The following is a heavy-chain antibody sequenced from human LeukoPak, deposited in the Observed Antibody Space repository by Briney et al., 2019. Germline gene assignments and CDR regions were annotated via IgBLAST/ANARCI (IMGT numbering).Heavy chain of an antibody. D-gene: IGHD4-23*01. V-gene: IGHV1-18*04. CDR1: GYTFTGYY. CDR3: ARDRTSTVATPSDAFDI. CDR2: ISAYNGNT. J-gene: IGHJ3*02. Sequence: GASVKVSCKASGYTFTGYYMHWVRQAPGQGLEWMGWISAYNGNTNYAQKLQGRVTMTTDTSTSTAYMELKSLRSDDTAVYYCARDRTSTVATPSDAFDIWGQGTMVTVSS.